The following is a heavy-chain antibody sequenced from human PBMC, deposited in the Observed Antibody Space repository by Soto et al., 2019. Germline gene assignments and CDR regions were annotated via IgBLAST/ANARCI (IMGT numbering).Heavy chain of an antibody. CDR1: GDTIYSDHYY. D-gene: IGHD2-8*01. Sequence: QLQEPGPGLVKPSETLSLTCTVSGDTIYSDHYYWSWIRKSPGKGLEWIGYIYYSGRTYNDPSLRSRFSISVDKSKDQFFLKMRSATAADKAVYYCASGESMPPGVLPSPLDYWGLGTLVTVSS. CDR2: IYYSGRT. J-gene: IGHJ4*02. CDR3: ASGESMPPGVLPSPLDY. V-gene: IGHV4-30-4*01.